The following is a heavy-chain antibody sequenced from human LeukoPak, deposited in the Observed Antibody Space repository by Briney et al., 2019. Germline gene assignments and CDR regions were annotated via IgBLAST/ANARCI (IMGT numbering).Heavy chain of an antibody. CDR2: IIPIFGTA. CDR1: GGTFSSYA. J-gene: IGHJ4*02. D-gene: IGHD2-21*02. V-gene: IGHV1-69*13. CDR3: ARSEDCGGDCYSGTFDY. Sequence: ASVKVSCKASGGTFSSYAISWVRQAPGQGLEWMGGIIPIFGTANYAQKFQGRVTITADESTSTAYMKLSSLRSEDTAVYYCARSEDCGGDCYSGTFDYWGQGTLVTVSS.